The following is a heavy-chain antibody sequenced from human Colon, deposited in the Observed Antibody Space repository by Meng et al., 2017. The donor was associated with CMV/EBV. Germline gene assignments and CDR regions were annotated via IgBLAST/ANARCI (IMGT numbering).Heavy chain of an antibody. CDR2: INADKGNT. V-gene: IGHV1-3*01. J-gene: IGHJ4*02. D-gene: IGHD6-19*01. CDR1: GYTFTNYA. Sequence: QVQLVQSGAEVKKSGASVKVSCEASGYTFTNYAIHWVRQAPGQSLEWMGWINADKGNTKFSQKFQGRVTKATDTSTSTAYMELRSLRSDDTGVYYCARALIAVSGTFYFDYWGQGTLVTVSS. CDR3: ARALIAVSGTFYFDY.